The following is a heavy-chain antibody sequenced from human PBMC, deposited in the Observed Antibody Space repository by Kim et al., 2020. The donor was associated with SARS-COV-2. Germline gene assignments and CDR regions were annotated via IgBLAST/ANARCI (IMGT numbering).Heavy chain of an antibody. Sequence: GGSLRLSCAASGFTFSSYAMHWVRQAPGKGLEWVAVISYDGSNKYYADSVKGRFTISRDNSKNTLYLQMNSLRAEDTAVYYCWGSSSGGKVYYYYYMDVWGKGTTVTVSS. CDR1: GFTFSSYA. J-gene: IGHJ6*03. D-gene: IGHD6-13*01. CDR2: ISYDGSNK. CDR3: WGSSSGGKVYYYYYMDV. V-gene: IGHV3-30-3*01.